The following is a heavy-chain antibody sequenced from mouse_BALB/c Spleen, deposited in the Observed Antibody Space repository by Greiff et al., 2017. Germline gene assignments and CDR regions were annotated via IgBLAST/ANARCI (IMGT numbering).Heavy chain of an antibody. CDR3: ASTLFAY. J-gene: IGHJ3*01. V-gene: IGHV5-9-3*01. Sequence: DVKLVESGGGLVKPGGSLKLSCAASGFTFSSYAMSWVRQTPEKRLEWVATISSGGSYTYYPDSVKGRFTISRDNAKNTLYLQMSSLRSEDTAMYYCASTLFAYWGQGTLVTVSA. CDR1: GFTFSSYA. CDR2: ISSGGSYT.